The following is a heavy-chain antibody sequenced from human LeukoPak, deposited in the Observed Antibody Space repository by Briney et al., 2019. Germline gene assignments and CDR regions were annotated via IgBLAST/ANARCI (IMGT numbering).Heavy chain of an antibody. D-gene: IGHD6-19*01. CDR2: ISDDGIDK. J-gene: IGHJ4*02. CDR1: GFTFSNYA. V-gene: IGHV3-30*18. CDR3: AKGEGGDSGWYGDY. Sequence: PGRSLRLSCAASGFTFSNYAMHWVRQAPGKGLEWVAVISDDGIDKYYADSVKGRFTISRDNSKNTLFLQMNSLRAEDTAMYYCAKGEGGDSGWYGDYWGQGTLVTVSS.